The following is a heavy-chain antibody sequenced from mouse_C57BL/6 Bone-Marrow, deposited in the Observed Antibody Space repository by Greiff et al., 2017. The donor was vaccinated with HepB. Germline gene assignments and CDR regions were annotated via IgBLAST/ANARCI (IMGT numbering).Heavy chain of an antibody. V-gene: IGHV1-81*01. Sequence: VKLQQSGAELARPGASVKLSCKASGYTFTSYGISWVKQRTGQGLEWIGEIYPRSGNTYYNEKFKGKATLTADKSSSTAYMELRSLTSEDSAVYFCARSPTGVLYAMDYWGRGTSVTVSS. CDR2: IYPRSGNT. J-gene: IGHJ4*01. CDR3: ARSPTGVLYAMDY. CDR1: GYTFTSYG. D-gene: IGHD4-1*02.